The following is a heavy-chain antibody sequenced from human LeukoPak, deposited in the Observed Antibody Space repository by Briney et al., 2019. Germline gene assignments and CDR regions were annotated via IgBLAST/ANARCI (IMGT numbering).Heavy chain of an antibody. CDR3: ARLYYYDSSGYYHYYYGMDV. CDR2: IYYSGST. D-gene: IGHD3-22*01. Sequence: PSETLSFTCTVSGGSISSGGYYWSWIRQHPGKGLEWIGYIYYSGSTYYDPSLKSRVTISVDTSKNQFSLKLSSVTAADTAVYYCARLYYYDSSGYYHYYYGMDVWGQGTTVTVSS. CDR1: GGSISSGGYY. V-gene: IGHV4-31*03. J-gene: IGHJ6*02.